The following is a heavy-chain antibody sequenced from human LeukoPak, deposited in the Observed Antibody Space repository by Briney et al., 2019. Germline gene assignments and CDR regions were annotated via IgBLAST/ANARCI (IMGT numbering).Heavy chain of an antibody. D-gene: IGHD3-9*01. CDR3: ARITHDWSLTPHFDY. J-gene: IGHJ4*02. CDR1: GGSISSYY. V-gene: IGHV4-59*08. CDR2: IYYSGST. Sequence: SETLSLTCTVSGGSISSYYWSWIRQPPGKGLEWIGYIYYSGSTNYNPSLKSRVTISVDTSKNQFSLKLSSVTAADTAVYYCARITHDWSLTPHFDYWGQGTLVTVSS.